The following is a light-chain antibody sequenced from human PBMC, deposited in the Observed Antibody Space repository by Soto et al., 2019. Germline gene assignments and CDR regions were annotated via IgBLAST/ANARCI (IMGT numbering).Light chain of an antibody. J-gene: IGLJ3*02. V-gene: IGLV2-14*01. CDR1: ISDVGSYHY. CDR2: GVT. Sequence: QPALTQPASVSGYPGQSITISCTGTISDVGSYHYDSWYQQHHGKAPQLMIYGVTIRPSGVSSRFSGSKSGNTASLTISGLQAEDGADYYCSSFASSSTVVFGGGIQLTVL. CDR3: SSFASSSTVV.